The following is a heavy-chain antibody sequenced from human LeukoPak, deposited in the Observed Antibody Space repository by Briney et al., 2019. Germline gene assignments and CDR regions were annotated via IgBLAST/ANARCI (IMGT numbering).Heavy chain of an antibody. Sequence: SETLSLTCTVSGGSLSSSTYYWRWIRQPAGKGLEWIGRIYTSGSTNYNPSLKSRVTISVDTSKNQFSLKLSSVTAADPAVYYCARNSCPSGSCYDNRGYFDYWGQGTLVTVSS. CDR1: GGSLSSSTYY. CDR3: ARNSCPSGSCYDNRGYFDY. J-gene: IGHJ4*02. V-gene: IGHV4-61*02. CDR2: IYTSGST. D-gene: IGHD2-15*01.